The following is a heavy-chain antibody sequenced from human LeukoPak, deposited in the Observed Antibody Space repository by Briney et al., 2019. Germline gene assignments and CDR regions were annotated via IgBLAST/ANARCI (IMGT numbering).Heavy chain of an antibody. J-gene: IGHJ5*02. Sequence: TPSETLSLTCTVSGGSISSYYWSWIRQPPGKGLEWIGYISHRASTNYNPSLKSRVTISVDTSKNQFSLKLSSVTAADTAVYYCARHVHYYDSSGYYPYFWFDPWGQGTLVTVSS. D-gene: IGHD3-22*01. CDR3: ARHVHYYDSSGYYPYFWFDP. CDR2: ISHRAST. CDR1: GGSISSYY. V-gene: IGHV4-59*08.